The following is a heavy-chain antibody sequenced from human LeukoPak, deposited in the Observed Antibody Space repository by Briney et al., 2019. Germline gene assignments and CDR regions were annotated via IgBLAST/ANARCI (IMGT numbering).Heavy chain of an antibody. J-gene: IGHJ6*03. D-gene: IGHD3-10*02. CDR2: INPYNDIT. Sequence: ASVKVSCKASGYTFIGNYMHWVRQAPGQGLEWMGWINPYNDITDYAQTFKGRVTMTTDTSTSTAYMELRSLRSDDTAVYYCARLFGELLLPSDHFYYMDVWGKGTAVTVSS. CDR3: ARLFGELLLPSDHFYYMDV. V-gene: IGHV1-18*04. CDR1: GYTFIGNY.